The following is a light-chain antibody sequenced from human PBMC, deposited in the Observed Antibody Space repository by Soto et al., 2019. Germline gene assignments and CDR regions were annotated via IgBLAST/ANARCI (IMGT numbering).Light chain of an antibody. CDR1: QSLLYRSSKKNY. CDR2: WAS. Sequence: DIVMTQSPDSLAVSLGERATINCKSSQSLLYRSSKKNYLAWYQQKPGQLPRLLIYWASTRESGVPDRFSGSGSGTDFTLTISSLRSEDVAVYYCQQYFSSPPYTFGQGTKLQIK. CDR3: QQYFSSPPYT. J-gene: IGKJ2*01. V-gene: IGKV4-1*01.